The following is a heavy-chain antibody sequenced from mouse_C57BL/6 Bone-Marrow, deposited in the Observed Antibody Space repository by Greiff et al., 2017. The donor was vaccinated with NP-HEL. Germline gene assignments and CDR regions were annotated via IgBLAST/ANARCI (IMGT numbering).Heavy chain of an antibody. D-gene: IGHD3-1*01. Sequence: DVKVEESGGGLVKPGGSLKLSCAASGFTFSSYAMSWVRQTPEKRLEWVATISDGGSYTYYPDNVKGRFTISRDNAKNNLYLQMSHLKSEDTAMYYCARDRGVRYWYFDVWGTGTTVTVSS. CDR2: ISDGGSYT. CDR3: ARDRGVRYWYFDV. J-gene: IGHJ1*03. V-gene: IGHV5-4*01. CDR1: GFTFSSYA.